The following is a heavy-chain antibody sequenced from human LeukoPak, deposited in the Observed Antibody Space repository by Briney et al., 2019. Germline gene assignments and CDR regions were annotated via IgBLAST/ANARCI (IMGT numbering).Heavy chain of an antibody. D-gene: IGHD3-10*01. J-gene: IGHJ3*02. Sequence: PRGSLRLSCVASGFTFSTYAIHWVRQAPGMGLEWVAVVSKDGNTKYYADSVKGRFTISRDNSKNTVYLQMNSLRTEDTSVYYCARGIQPPKYYGSGSDTFDIWGQGTMVTVSS. CDR3: ARGIQPPKYYGSGSDTFDI. CDR2: VSKDGNTK. V-gene: IGHV3-30*04. CDR1: GFTFSTYA.